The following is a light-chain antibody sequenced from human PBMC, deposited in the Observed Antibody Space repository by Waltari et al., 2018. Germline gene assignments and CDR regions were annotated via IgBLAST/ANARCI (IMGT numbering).Light chain of an antibody. CDR1: SSDSGAYNY. Sequence: SALTQPDSVSGSPGQSITISCSGVSSDSGAYNYVSSSRRPPGEAPKVIIYDVSNRPSGVSNRFSGSKSGSTASLTISGLQPEDEAVYYCSSFTSSTTGIFGGGTKLTVL. J-gene: IGLJ2*01. CDR3: SSFTSSTTGI. CDR2: DVS. V-gene: IGLV2-14*03.